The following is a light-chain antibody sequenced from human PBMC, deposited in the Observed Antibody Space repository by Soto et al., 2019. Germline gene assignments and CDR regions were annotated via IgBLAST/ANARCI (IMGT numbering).Light chain of an antibody. Sequence: DIVMTESLLSLPVTPGEPASISCRSSQSLLHSNGYNYLDWYLRKPGQSPQLLIYLGSNRASGVPDRFSGSGSGTDFTLKISRVEAEDVGVYYCMQALQTPWTFGQGTKVDIK. J-gene: IGKJ1*01. CDR3: MQALQTPWT. CDR1: QSLLHSNGYNY. V-gene: IGKV2-28*01. CDR2: LGS.